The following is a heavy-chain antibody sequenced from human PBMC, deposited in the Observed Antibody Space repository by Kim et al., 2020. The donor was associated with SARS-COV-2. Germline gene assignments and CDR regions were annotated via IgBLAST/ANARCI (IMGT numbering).Heavy chain of an antibody. CDR3: AKVYDFWSGSQYYFDS. Sequence: SGKGRFTLSRDNAKNSLYLQMNSLRAEDTALYYCAKVYDFWSGSQYYFDSWGQGTLVTVSS. J-gene: IGHJ4*02. D-gene: IGHD3-3*01. V-gene: IGHV3-9*01.